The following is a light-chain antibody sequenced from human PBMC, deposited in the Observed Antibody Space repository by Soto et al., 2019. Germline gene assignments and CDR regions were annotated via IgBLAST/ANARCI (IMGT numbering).Light chain of an antibody. Sequence: AIRMTQSPSSFSASTGDRVTITCRASQGISSYLGWYQQKQGKPPKLLIYDASTLQSGVPSRFSGSGSGTDFTLTISCLQSEDFATYYCQQYYSYPLTFGGGTKVEIK. CDR3: QQYYSYPLT. CDR2: DAS. CDR1: QGISSY. J-gene: IGKJ4*01. V-gene: IGKV1-8*01.